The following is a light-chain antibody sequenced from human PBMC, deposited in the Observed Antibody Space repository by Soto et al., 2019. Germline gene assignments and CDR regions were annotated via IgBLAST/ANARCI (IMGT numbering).Light chain of an antibody. V-gene: IGKV2-28*01. CDR3: MQALQTPLT. Sequence: DIVMTQSPLSLPVTPGAPASISCRSSQSLLHSNGYNYLDWYLQKPGQSPQLLIYLGSNRASGVPDRVSSSGSVTDFTLKISRVEAEDVGVYYCMQALQTPLTFGGGTKVEIK. CDR1: QSLLHSNGYNY. CDR2: LGS. J-gene: IGKJ4*01.